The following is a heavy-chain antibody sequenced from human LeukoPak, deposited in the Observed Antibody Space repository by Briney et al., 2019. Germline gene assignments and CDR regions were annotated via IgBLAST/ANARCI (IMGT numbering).Heavy chain of an antibody. V-gene: IGHV3-74*01. D-gene: IGHD2/OR15-2a*01. J-gene: IGHJ4*02. CDR3: ARDFQNIATDF. CDR1: GFTFSDYW. Sequence: PGGSLRLSCAASGFTFSDYWMHWVRQAPGKGLVWVSHINTDGSSTAYADSVKGRFTFSRDNAKNTLYLQMNSLRVEDTAVYFCARDFQNIATDFWGRGTPVTVSS. CDR2: INTDGSST.